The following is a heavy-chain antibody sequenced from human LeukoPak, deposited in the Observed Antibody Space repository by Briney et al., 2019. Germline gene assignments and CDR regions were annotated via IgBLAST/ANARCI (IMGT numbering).Heavy chain of an antibody. Sequence: SGRSLRLSCAASGFTFSSYAMHWVRQAPGKGLEWVAVISYDGSNKYYADSVKGRFTISRDNSKNTLYLQMNSLRAEDTAVYYCAREEWELLLDYWGQGTLVTVSS. CDR3: AREEWELLLDY. CDR2: ISYDGSNK. CDR1: GFTFSSYA. D-gene: IGHD1-26*01. J-gene: IGHJ4*02. V-gene: IGHV3-30*04.